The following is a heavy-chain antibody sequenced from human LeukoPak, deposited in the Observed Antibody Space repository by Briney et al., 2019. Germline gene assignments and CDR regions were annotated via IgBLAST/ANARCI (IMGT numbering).Heavy chain of an antibody. CDR3: AKDGTNYDILTGYYQYYFDY. V-gene: IGHV3-30*02. Sequence: GGSLRLSCAASGFTFSSYGMHWVRQAPGKGLEWVAFIRYDRSNKYYADSVKGRFTISRDNSKNTLYLQMNSLRAEDTAVYYCAKDGTNYDILTGYYQYYFDYWGQGTLVTVSS. D-gene: IGHD3-9*01. J-gene: IGHJ4*02. CDR1: GFTFSSYG. CDR2: IRYDRSNK.